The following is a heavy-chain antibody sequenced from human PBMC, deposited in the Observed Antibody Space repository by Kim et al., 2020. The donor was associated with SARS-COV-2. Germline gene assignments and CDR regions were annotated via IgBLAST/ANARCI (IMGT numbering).Heavy chain of an antibody. Sequence: GGSLRLSCAASGFTFSNYGIHWVRQAPGKGLEWVAVITFDGSNKYYADAVKGRFTISRDNSKNTLFLQMNSLRAEDTALYYCAKDSYVSGNYYIHTYYYSMDVWGQGTTVTVSS. V-gene: IGHV3-30*18. CDR1: GFTFSNYG. CDR3: AKDSYVSGNYYIHTYYYSMDV. CDR2: ITFDGSNK. J-gene: IGHJ6*02. D-gene: IGHD3-10*01.